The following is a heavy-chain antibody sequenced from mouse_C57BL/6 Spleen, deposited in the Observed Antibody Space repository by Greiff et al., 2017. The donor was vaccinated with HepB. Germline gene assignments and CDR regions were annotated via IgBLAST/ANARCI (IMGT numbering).Heavy chain of an antibody. CDR3: ARKHLDY. V-gene: IGHV1-69*01. CDR2: IDPSDSYT. J-gene: IGHJ2*01. CDR1: GYTFTSYW. Sequence: VKLVESGAELVMPGASVKLSCKASGYTFTSYWMHWVKQRPGQGLEWIGEIDPSDSYTNYNQKFKGKSTLTVDKSSSTAYMQLSSLTSEDSAVYYCARKHLDYWGQGTTLTVSS.